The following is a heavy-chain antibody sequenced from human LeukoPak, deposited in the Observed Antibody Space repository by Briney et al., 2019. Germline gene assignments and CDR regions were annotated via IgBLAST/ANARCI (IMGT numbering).Heavy chain of an antibody. J-gene: IGHJ4*02. CDR2: ISSSGTTI. Sequence: GGSLRLSCAASGCTFSSFQMNWVRQAPGKGLEWVSYISSSGTTIYYADSVKGRFTISRDNAKNSLYLQMNSLRVEDTAIYYCARAFDYWGQGTLVTVSS. CDR1: GCTFSSFQ. CDR3: ARAFDY. V-gene: IGHV3-48*03.